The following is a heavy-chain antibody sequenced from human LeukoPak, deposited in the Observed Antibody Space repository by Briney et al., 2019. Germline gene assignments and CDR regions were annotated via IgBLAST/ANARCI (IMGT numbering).Heavy chain of an antibody. Sequence: PGRSLRLSCAASGFTFDDYAMHWVRQAPGKGLEWVSGISWNSGSIGYADSVKGRFTISRDNAKNSLYLQMNSLRAEDMALYYCAKGGGQWLVPADYWGQATLVTVSS. CDR1: GFTFDDYA. CDR3: AKGGGQWLVPADY. V-gene: IGHV3-9*03. J-gene: IGHJ4*02. D-gene: IGHD6-19*01. CDR2: ISWNSGSI.